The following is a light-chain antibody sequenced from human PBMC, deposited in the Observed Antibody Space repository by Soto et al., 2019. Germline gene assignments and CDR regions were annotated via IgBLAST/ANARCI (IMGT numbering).Light chain of an antibody. CDR2: GAS. J-gene: IGKJ2*01. CDR3: QQYNSWPYT. V-gene: IGKV3-15*01. CDR1: QSVSSD. Sequence: EIVMTQSPATLSVSPGERATLSCRASQSVSSDLVWYQQKPGQAPRLLIYGASTRATGIPARFSGSGSGTDFTLTISSLQSEDFAIYYCQQYNSWPYTFGQGTKLEIK.